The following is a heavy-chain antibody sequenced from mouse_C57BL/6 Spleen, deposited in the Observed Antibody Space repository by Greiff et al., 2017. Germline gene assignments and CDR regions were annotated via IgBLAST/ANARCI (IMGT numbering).Heavy chain of an antibody. Sequence: EVQLQQSVAELVRPGASVKLSCTASGFTFTNTYMHWVKQRPEHGLEWIGRIDPAHGNTNYTPKFQGKATIPADPSSNTAYLQLSSLTSEDTAIYYCARWEYDGVYAIDYWGQGTSGTVSS. D-gene: IGHD2-14*01. CDR1: GFTFTNTY. CDR2: IDPAHGNT. CDR3: ARWEYDGVYAIDY. J-gene: IGHJ4*01. V-gene: IGHV14-3*01.